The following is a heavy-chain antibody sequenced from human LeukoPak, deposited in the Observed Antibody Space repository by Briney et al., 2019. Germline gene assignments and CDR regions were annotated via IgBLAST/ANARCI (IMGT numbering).Heavy chain of an antibody. D-gene: IGHD2-8*01. J-gene: IGHJ4*02. CDR2: ISAYNGNT. CDR3: ARAYNGGDY. Sequence: ASVKVARNASGYTFSSYDISWVRQAPGQGLEGMGWISAYNGNTNRAQKFQGRVTMTTDTSTSTAYMELRSLRSDDTAVYYCARAYNGGDYWGQGTLVTVSS. CDR1: GYTFSSYD. V-gene: IGHV1-18*01.